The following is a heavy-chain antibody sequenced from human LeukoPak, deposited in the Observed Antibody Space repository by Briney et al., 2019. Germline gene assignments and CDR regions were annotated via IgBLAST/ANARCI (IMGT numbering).Heavy chain of an antibody. CDR1: GFTFSSYA. CDR2: ISGSGGST. V-gene: IGHV3-23*01. D-gene: IGHD3-22*01. CDR3: AKAGDYYDSSGYYYTPYYYYMDV. J-gene: IGHJ6*03. Sequence: PGGSLRLSCAASGFTFSSYAMSWVRQAPGKGLEWVSAISGSGGSTYYADSVKGRFTISRDNSKNTLYLQMNSLRAEDTAVYYCAKAGDYYDSSGYYYTPYYYYMDVWGKGTTVTVSS.